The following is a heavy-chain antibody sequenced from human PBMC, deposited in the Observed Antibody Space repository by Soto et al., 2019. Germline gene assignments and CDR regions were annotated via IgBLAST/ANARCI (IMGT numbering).Heavy chain of an antibody. CDR3: ARVGAASRSYYYYGVDV. D-gene: IGHD1-26*01. CDR1: GDSMNSYY. CDR2: IYYSGST. Sequence: PSETLSLTCSVSGDSMNSYYWSWIRQPPGKGLEWVGYIYYSGSTHYNPSLKSRVTISLDTSKKQFSLRVTSVTAADTAIYYCARVGAASRSYYYYGVDVWGQGTTVTVSS. J-gene: IGHJ6*02. V-gene: IGHV4-59*01.